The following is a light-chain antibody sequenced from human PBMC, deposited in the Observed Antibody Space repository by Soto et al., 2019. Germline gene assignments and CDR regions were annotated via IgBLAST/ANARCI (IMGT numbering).Light chain of an antibody. V-gene: IGKV3D-15*01. CDR2: EAS. Sequence: EIVLTQSPATLSLSPGERATLSCRASETINNNLVWYQQKPGQPPRLLIHEASTRVTGIPARFSGSGSGTEFTLPISSLQSEDFAVYYCQQYKNWPRTFGQGTKVEI. CDR3: QQYKNWPRT. J-gene: IGKJ1*01. CDR1: ETINNN.